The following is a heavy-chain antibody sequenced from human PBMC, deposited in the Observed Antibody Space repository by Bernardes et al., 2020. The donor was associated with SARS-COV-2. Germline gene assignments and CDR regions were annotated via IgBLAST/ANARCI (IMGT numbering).Heavy chain of an antibody. CDR2: INHSGST. CDR3: ARGTGYSSSWYDYYSYMDV. Sequence: SETLSLTCAVYGGSFSGYYWSWIRQPPGKGLEWIGEINHSGSTNYNPSLKSRVTISVDTSKNQFSLKLSSVTAADTAMYYCARGTGYSSSWYDYYSYMDVWGKGTTVTVSS. V-gene: IGHV4-34*01. D-gene: IGHD6-13*01. CDR1: GGSFSGYY. J-gene: IGHJ6*03.